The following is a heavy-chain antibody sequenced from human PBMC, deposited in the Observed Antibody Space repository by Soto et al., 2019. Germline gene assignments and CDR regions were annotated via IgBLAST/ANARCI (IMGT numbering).Heavy chain of an antibody. Sequence: GTPVEVSCKASGGALSSNALSWVRQEPRQGLEWLVGIIPIFCTADYEKKFRGRVTITADESKSTAHMELSSLRSGDTAVYYCAIWLKNAGIRGNFYYGMDVWAKRTTRSV. J-gene: IGHJ6*04. V-gene: IGHV1-69*01. CDR2: IIPIFCTA. D-gene: IGHD6-13*01. CDR3: AIWLKNAGIRGNFYYGMDV. CDR1: GGALSSNA.